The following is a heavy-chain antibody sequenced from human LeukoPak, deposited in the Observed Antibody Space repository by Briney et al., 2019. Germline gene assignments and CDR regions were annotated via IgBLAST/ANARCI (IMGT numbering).Heavy chain of an antibody. V-gene: IGHV4-59*01. D-gene: IGHD3-10*01. Sequence: SETLSLTCTISGGSISNYYWSWIRQPPGKGLEWIGYIYHSGNTNYNLSLKSRVTVSVDTSKDQFSLKLTSVTAADTAVYYCARTYYYGSGRYFDYWGQGTLVTVSS. J-gene: IGHJ4*02. CDR1: GGSISNYY. CDR3: ARTYYYGSGRYFDY. CDR2: IYHSGNT.